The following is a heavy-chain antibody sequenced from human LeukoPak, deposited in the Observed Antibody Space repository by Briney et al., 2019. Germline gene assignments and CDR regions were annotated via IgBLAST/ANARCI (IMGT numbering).Heavy chain of an antibody. J-gene: IGHJ5*02. CDR1: GGSFSGYY. CDR2: INHSGST. CDR3: ARGWRVLAAAGRCWFDP. Sequence: SETLSLTCAVYGGSFSGYYWSWIRQPPGKGLEWIGEINHSGSTNYNPSLKSRVTISVDTSKNQFSLKLSSVTAADTAVYYCARGWRVLAAAGRCWFDPWGQGTLVTVSS. D-gene: IGHD6-13*01. V-gene: IGHV4-34*01.